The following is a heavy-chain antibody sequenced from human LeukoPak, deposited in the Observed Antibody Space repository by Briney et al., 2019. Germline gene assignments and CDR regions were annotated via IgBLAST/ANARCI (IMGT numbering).Heavy chain of an antibody. CDR1: GFSFSSYS. J-gene: IGHJ5*02. Sequence: GGSLRLSCAASGFSFSSYSMNWVRQAPGKGLEWVSSISYTSTYLYYTDSVKGRFTISRDNAKNSLYLQMSSLRAEDTAVYYCARDPSAVPTAVNWFAPWGQGTLVTVSS. CDR3: ARDPSAVPTAVNWFAP. V-gene: IGHV3-21*06. D-gene: IGHD2-2*01. CDR2: ISYTSTYL.